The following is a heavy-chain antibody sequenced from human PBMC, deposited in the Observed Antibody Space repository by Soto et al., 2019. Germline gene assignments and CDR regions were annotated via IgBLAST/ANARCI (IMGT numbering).Heavy chain of an antibody. Sequence: GGSLRLSCAASGFTFSSYEMNWVRQAPGKGLEWVSYISSSGSTIYYADSVKGRFTISRDNAKNSLYLQMNSLRAEDTAVYYCARDKRGLPPQLPKDYYYGMDVWGQGTTVTVSS. CDR3: ARDKRGLPPQLPKDYYYGMDV. J-gene: IGHJ6*02. V-gene: IGHV3-48*03. CDR2: ISSSGSTI. CDR1: GFTFSSYE. D-gene: IGHD2-2*01.